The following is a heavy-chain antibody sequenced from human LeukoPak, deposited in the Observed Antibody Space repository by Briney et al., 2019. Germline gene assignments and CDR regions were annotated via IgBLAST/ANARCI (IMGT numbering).Heavy chain of an antibody. D-gene: IGHD4-11*01. V-gene: IGHV3-23*01. CDR2: ISGSGGSTYYADSGISGSGGST. CDR3: AKTRFTVTNSFDY. CDR1: GFTFSSYA. J-gene: IGHJ4*02. Sequence: PGGSLRLSCAASGFTFSSYAMNWVRQAPGKGLEWVSTISGSGGSTYYADSGISGSGGSTYYADSVKGRFTISRDDSKNTLHLQMNSLRADDTAVYYCAKTRFTVTNSFDYWGQGTLVTVSS.